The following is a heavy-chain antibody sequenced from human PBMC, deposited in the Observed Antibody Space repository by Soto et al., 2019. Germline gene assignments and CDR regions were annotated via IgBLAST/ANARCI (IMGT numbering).Heavy chain of an antibody. D-gene: IGHD2-2*01. V-gene: IGHV1-18*01. Sequence: QVQLVHAGAEVKKPGASVKVSCKASGYTFTSYGIRWVRQAPGKALERMGWISAYNGNTHYAQKLPGRVTRTTDTDTSTAYMELRSLRSDDTAVYYCAREDLRAQLLMDYYYGRDVWGQGTTVTVSS. J-gene: IGHJ6*02. CDR2: ISAYNGNT. CDR3: AREDLRAQLLMDYYYGRDV. CDR1: GYTFTSYG.